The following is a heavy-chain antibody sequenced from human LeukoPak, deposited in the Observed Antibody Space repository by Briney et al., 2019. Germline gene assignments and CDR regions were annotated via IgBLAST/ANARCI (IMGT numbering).Heavy chain of an antibody. CDR2: IRSKASGGTT. V-gene: IGHV3-49*03. Sequence: PGLSLRLSCTASGFTCGDYAMSWFRQAPGKGLEWVGFIRSKASGGTTEYDASVKGRFTISRDDSTSNAYMQMYSLKTEDTAVYYCTRVDDFWSGYGAKDAFDIWGQGTMVTVSS. CDR1: GFTCGDYA. D-gene: IGHD3-3*01. CDR3: TRVDDFWSGYGAKDAFDI. J-gene: IGHJ3*02.